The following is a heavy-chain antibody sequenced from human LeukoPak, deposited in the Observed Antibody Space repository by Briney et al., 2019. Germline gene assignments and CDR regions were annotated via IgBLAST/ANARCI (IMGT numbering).Heavy chain of an antibody. CDR3: ARSAGITGTTWTDY. D-gene: IGHD1-7*01. V-gene: IGHV1-69*05. J-gene: IGHJ4*02. CDR1: GGTFSSYA. Sequence: SVKVSCKAPGGTFSSYAISWVRQAPGQGLEWMGGIIPIFGTANYAQKFQGRVTITTDESTSTAYMELSSLRSEDTAVYYCARSAGITGTTWTDYWGQGTLVTVSS. CDR2: IIPIFGTA.